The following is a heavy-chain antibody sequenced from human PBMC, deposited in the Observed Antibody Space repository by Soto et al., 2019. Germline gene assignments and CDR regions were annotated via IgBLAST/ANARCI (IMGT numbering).Heavy chain of an antibody. CDR3: ARASSSSPFDY. V-gene: IGHV4-34*01. CDR1: GGSFSGYY. CDR2: INHSGST. Sequence: PSETLSLTCAAYGGSFSGYYWSWIRQPPGKGLEWIGEINHSGSTNYNPSLKSRVTISVDTSKNQFSLKLSSVTAADTAVYYCARASSSSPFDYWGQGTLVTVSS. J-gene: IGHJ4*02. D-gene: IGHD6-6*01.